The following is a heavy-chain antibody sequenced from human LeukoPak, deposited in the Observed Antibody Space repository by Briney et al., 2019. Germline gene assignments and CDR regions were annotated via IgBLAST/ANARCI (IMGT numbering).Heavy chain of an antibody. Sequence: GGSLTLSCAASGCTFDDYCLRLVRQVPANRLESVSGRNWNGASTCYAHSVTDRFTIYRNNDNNSLYLPVNRLCAGDTPLYLFSRVYDYVWGSYRYTGAFDIWGQGTMVTVSS. CDR2: RNWNGAST. V-gene: IGHV3-20*01. J-gene: IGHJ3*02. CDR1: GCTFDDYC. D-gene: IGHD3-16*02. CDR3: SRVYDYVWGSYRYTGAFDI.